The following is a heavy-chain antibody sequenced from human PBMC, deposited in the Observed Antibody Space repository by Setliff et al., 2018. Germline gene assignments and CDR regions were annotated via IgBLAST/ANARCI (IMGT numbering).Heavy chain of an antibody. Sequence: PGGSLRLSCAASGFAFASYNMIWVRQAPGKGLEWVSSLSSANNYIVYADSVKGRFAISRDNAKNSLYLQMNSLRADDTAVYYCSTGGVHWNYVGFWGQGALVTVSS. CDR2: LSSANNYI. D-gene: IGHD1-1*01. CDR3: STGGVHWNYVGF. V-gene: IGHV3-21*01. CDR1: GFAFASYN. J-gene: IGHJ4*02.